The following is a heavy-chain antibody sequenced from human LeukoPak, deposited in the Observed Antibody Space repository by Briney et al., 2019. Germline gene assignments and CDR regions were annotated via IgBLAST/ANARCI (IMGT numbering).Heavy chain of an antibody. CDR3: ARGLRYSPSILDV. D-gene: IGHD3-9*01. Sequence: ASVKVSCKASGYTFTTYAMNWVRQAPGQGLEWMGWINPNSGGTNYAQKFQGRVTMTRDTSISTAYMELSRLRSDDTAVYYCARGLRYSPSILDVWGKGTTVTVSS. CDR2: INPNSGGT. V-gene: IGHV1-2*02. J-gene: IGHJ6*04. CDR1: GYTFTTYA.